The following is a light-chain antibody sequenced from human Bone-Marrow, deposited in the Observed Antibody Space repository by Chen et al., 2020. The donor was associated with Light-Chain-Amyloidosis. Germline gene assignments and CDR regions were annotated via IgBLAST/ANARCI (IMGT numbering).Light chain of an antibody. J-gene: IGLJ3*02. Sequence: QLVVTQSPSASPSLGASVKLTCTLSSGHSNYAVAWHQQQPDKGPRYLLKVNSDGSYSKSDGIPDRFSGSSSGAERSFTISSLQSEDEADYYCQTWDPGNWVFGGGTKLTVL. CDR2: VNSDGSY. V-gene: IGLV4-69*01. CDR1: SGHSNYA. CDR3: QTWDPGNWV.